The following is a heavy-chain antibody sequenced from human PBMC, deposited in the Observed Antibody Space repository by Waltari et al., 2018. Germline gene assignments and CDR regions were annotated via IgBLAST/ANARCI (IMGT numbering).Heavy chain of an antibody. CDR2: IHYSGST. D-gene: IGHD6-19*01. J-gene: IGHJ6*02. CDR3: ARDQRYSSGWPHPGRYYYYGMDV. CDR1: GGSISSYY. Sequence: QVQLQESGPGLVKPSETLSLTCTVPGGSISSYYWSWIRQPPGMVLEWLGYIHYSGSTNYNASLTSRVTISVDTSKNQFSRKLSSVTAADTAVYYCARDQRYSSGWPHPGRYYYYGMDVWGQGTTVTVSS. V-gene: IGHV4-59*01.